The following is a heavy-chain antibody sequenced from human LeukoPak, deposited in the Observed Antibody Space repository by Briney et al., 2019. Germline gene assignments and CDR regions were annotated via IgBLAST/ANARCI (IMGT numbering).Heavy chain of an antibody. D-gene: IGHD6-6*01. Sequence: GASVKVSCKASGYTFTGYYMHWVRQAPGQGLEWMGWINPNSGGTNYAQKFQGRVTMTRDTSISTAYMELSRLRSDDTAVYYCAREEGVGIAAPFDYWGQGTLVTVSS. CDR3: AREEGVGIAAPFDY. J-gene: IGHJ4*02. CDR2: INPNSGGT. V-gene: IGHV1-2*02. CDR1: GYTFTGYY.